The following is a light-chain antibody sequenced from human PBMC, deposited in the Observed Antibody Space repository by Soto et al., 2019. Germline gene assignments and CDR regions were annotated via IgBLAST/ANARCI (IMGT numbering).Light chain of an antibody. J-gene: IGLJ2*01. CDR1: SSDVGSYKL. Sequence: QSVLTQPASVSGSPGQSITTSCTGTSSDVGSYKLVSWYQQHPGKAPKLMIYEGSKRPSGVSNRFSGSKSGNTASLTISGLQAEDEADYYCCSYAGISTFVVFGGGTKVTVL. CDR2: EGS. CDR3: CSYAGISTFVV. V-gene: IGLV2-23*03.